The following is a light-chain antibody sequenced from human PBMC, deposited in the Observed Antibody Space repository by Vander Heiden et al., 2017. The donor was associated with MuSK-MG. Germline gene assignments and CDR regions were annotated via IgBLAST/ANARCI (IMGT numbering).Light chain of an antibody. J-gene: IGLJ2*01. CDR1: NIGDRS. CDR3: HVWDSSVV. V-gene: IGLV3-21*02. Sequence: AMITCGGSNIGDRSVHWYQQRPGPSGLPERFSGSKSGNTATLTISRVEAGDEDDYYCHVWDSSVVFGGGTKLTVL.